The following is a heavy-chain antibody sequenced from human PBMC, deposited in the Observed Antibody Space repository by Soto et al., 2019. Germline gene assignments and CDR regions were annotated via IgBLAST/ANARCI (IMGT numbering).Heavy chain of an antibody. Sequence: SCTLSLTCTVSGGSLSSNRDYWGWSRQAPGKGLEWIGSIYYSGSTYYNPSLKSRVTISVDTSKNQSSLKLSSVTAADSAVYYCVRNRAGLEYGSGRGWFDAWGQGPLVTVS. J-gene: IGHJ5*02. D-gene: IGHD3-10*01. CDR2: IYYSGST. CDR3: VRNRAGLEYGSGRGWFDA. CDR1: GGSLSSNRDY. V-gene: IGHV4-39*01.